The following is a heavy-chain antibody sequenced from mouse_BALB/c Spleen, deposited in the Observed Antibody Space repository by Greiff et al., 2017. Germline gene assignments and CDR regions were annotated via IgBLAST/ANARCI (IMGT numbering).Heavy chain of an antibody. CDR1: GFTFSSYT. CDR2: ISSGGSYT. D-gene: IGHD2-1*01. J-gene: IGHJ2*01. Sequence: EVQVVESGGGLVKPGGSLKLSCAASGFTFSSYTMSWVRQTPEKRLEWVATISSGGSYTYYPDSVKGRFTISRDNAKNTLYLQMSSLKSEDTAMYCCTREDGNYSFDYWGQGTTLTVSS. V-gene: IGHV5-6-4*01. CDR3: TREDGNYSFDY.